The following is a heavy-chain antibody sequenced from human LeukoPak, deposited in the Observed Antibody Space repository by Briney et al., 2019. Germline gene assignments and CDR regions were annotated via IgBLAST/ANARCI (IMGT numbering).Heavy chain of an antibody. CDR1: GGSISSGSYY. CDR2: IYSSGST. V-gene: IGHV4-61*02. J-gene: IGHJ4*02. Sequence: PSETLSLTCTVSGGSISSGSYYWSWIRQPAGKGLEWIGRIYSSGSTNYNPSLKSRVTISVDTSKNQFSLKLSSVTAADTAVYYCARRYYYDSSGYWAYWGQGTLVTVSS. D-gene: IGHD3-22*01. CDR3: ARRYYYDSSGYWAY.